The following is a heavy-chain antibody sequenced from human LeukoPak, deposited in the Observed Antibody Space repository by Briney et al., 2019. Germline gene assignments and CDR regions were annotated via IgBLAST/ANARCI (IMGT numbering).Heavy chain of an antibody. J-gene: IGHJ4*02. Sequence: GASVKVSCKASGYTVTGYYMHWVRQAPGQGLEWKGWINPNSGGTNYAQKFQGRVTMTRDTSISTAYMELSRLRSDDTAVYYCAKGQQWEQPHYADCWGQGTLVTVSS. V-gene: IGHV1-2*02. CDR3: AKGQQWEQPHYADC. CDR2: INPNSGGT. D-gene: IGHD1-26*01. CDR1: GYTVTGYY.